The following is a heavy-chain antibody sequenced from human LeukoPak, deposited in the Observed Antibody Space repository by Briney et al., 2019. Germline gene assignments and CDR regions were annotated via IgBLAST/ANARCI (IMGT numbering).Heavy chain of an antibody. CDR1: GFTFSDYY. Sequence: GGSLRLSCTASGFTFSDYYMSWVRRAPGGGLESVSYISGSVRSISYADSVKGRFTVSRDNDKNSLYLQMNSLRAEDTAVYYCAADLQGYYYYYYMDVWGKGTTVTVSS. CDR2: ISGSVRSI. V-gene: IGHV3-11*01. J-gene: IGHJ6*03. CDR3: AADLQGYYYYYYMDV.